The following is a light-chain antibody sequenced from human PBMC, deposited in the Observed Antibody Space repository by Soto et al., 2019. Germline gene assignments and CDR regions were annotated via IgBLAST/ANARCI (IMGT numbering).Light chain of an antibody. J-gene: IGKJ4*01. V-gene: IGKV3D-15*01. CDR1: QSVKQY. CDR3: QQYNFWPLT. CDR2: GAS. Sequence: EVVMTQSPATLSVSPGERATLSCRASQSVKQYLAWYQQKPGQAPRLLIYGASTRATDIPDRFSGSGSGTDFTLTISGLQSEDVAVFYCQQYNFWPLTFGAGTKVEI.